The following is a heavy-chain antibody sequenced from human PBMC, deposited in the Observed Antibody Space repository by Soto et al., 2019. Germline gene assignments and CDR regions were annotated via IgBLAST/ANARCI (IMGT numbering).Heavy chain of an antibody. CDR3: ARAGRSSCSSGWYYFDY. V-gene: IGHV1-46*01. J-gene: IGHJ4*02. D-gene: IGHD6-19*01. CDR2: INPSGGST. CDR1: GYTFTSYY. Sequence: QVQLVQSGAEVKKPGASVKVSCKASGYTFTSYYMHWVRQAPGQGLEWMGIINPSGGSTSYAQKFQGRGTMTRDTSTSTVSTELSSLRSEDADVYYCARAGRSSCSSGWYYFDYWGQGTLVTVSS.